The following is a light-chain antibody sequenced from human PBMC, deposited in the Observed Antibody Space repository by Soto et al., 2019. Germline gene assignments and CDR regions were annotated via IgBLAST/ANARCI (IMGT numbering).Light chain of an antibody. J-gene: IGKJ2*01. CDR3: QQYNSYQYT. V-gene: IGKV1-5*03. CDR2: KAS. CDR1: HAISNW. Sequence: DIQMTQSPSNLSASVGDRVTITCRASHAISNWLAWYQQKPGKGPKLMIYKASSLESGVRSRFSGSGSGTEFTLTFSSLQPYDFVTYYCQQYNSYQYTFGQGTKLEIK.